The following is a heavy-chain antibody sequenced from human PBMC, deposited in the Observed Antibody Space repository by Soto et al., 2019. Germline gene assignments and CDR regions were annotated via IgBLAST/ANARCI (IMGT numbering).Heavy chain of an antibody. D-gene: IGHD6-13*01. CDR3: ASPLGLDQQLVHDAFDT. J-gene: IGHJ3*02. Sequence: PSETLSLTCTVSGGSINRSTHYWGWIRQPPGKGLEWIGSIYYSGSTYYNPSLKSRVTISVDTSKNQFSLKLSSVTAADTAVYYCASPLGLDQQLVHDAFDTWGQGTMVTVSS. CDR2: IYYSGST. V-gene: IGHV4-39*01. CDR1: GGSINRSTHY.